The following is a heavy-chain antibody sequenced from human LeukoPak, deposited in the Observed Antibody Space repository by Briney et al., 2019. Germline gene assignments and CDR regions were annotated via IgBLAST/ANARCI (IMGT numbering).Heavy chain of an antibody. Sequence: GGSLRLSCAASGFTFSSYSMNWVRQAPGKGLEWVSSISSSSSYIYYADSVKGRFTISRDNAKDSLYLQMNSLRAEDKAVYYCARASVQIVVVPAASRYYYYGMDVWGQGTTVTVSS. J-gene: IGHJ6*02. D-gene: IGHD2-2*01. CDR3: ARASVQIVVVPAASRYYYYGMDV. CDR2: ISSSSSYI. CDR1: GFTFSSYS. V-gene: IGHV3-21*01.